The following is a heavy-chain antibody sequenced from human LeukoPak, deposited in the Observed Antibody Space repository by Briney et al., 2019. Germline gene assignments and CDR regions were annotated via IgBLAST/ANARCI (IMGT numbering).Heavy chain of an antibody. J-gene: IGHJ4*01. D-gene: IGHD2-2*02. Sequence: SVKVSCKASGGTFSSYAISWVRQAPGQGLEWMGGIIPIFGTANYAQKFQGRVTITADESTSTAYMELSSVRSEDTAVYYWARKSYCSNTSCHNYFDFWGQGTLVTVSS. CDR2: IIPIFGTA. CDR3: ARKSYCSNTSCHNYFDF. V-gene: IGHV1-69*01. CDR1: GGTFSSYA.